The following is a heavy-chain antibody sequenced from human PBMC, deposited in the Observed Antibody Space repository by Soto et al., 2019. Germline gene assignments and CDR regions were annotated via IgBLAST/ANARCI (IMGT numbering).Heavy chain of an antibody. V-gene: IGHV3-23*01. D-gene: IGHD2-15*01. CDR2: VSIGGST. CDR3: AKRRGAGGHFGY. Sequence: DVQLLESGGGLVQPEGSLRLSCAASGFTFSSYAMGWVRQGPGKGLEWVAVVSIGGSTHYADSVRGRFTISRDNSKNTLSLQMNSLPAEDTAVYFCAKRRGAGGHFGYWGQGALVTVSS. J-gene: IGHJ4*02. CDR1: GFTFSSYA.